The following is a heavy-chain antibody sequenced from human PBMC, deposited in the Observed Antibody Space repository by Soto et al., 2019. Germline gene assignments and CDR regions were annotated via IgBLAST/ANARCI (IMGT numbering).Heavy chain of an antibody. Sequence: QVQLVESGGGVVQPGRSLRLSCAASGFTFSSYGMHWIRQAPGKGLEWVALVWYDGGNKYYADSVKGRFTISRDNSKNALYRPMNSLRDEDTAVYYCVRAAGYSGNDYVYYYGMDVWGQGTTVTVSS. J-gene: IGHJ6*02. CDR2: VWYDGGNK. D-gene: IGHD5-12*01. CDR3: VRAAGYSGNDYVYYYGMDV. CDR1: GFTFSSYG. V-gene: IGHV3-33*01.